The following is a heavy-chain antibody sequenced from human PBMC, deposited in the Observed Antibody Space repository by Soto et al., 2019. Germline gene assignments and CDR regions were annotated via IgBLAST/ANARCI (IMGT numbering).Heavy chain of an antibody. CDR3: ARAFDILTRYYFDY. J-gene: IGHJ4*02. D-gene: IGHD3-9*01. Sequence: QVQLQEAGPGLVKPSHTLSLTCTVSGGSISSGDYYWSWIRQPPGKGLEWIGYIYYSGSTYYNPSLKSRVTISVDTSKNQFSLKLSSVTAADTAVYYCARAFDILTRYYFDYWGQGTLVTVSS. V-gene: IGHV4-30-4*01. CDR2: IYYSGST. CDR1: GGSISSGDYY.